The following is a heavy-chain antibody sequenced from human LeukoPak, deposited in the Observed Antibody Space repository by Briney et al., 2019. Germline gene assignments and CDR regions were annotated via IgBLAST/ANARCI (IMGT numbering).Heavy chain of an antibody. D-gene: IGHD2-21*02. CDR1: GVSVSSGIYY. Sequence: SQTLYLTCTVSGVSVSSGIYYWSWIRQHPGRGLEWIGYIYYSGSTYYNPSLKSRVTISVGTSKSQFSLKLSSVTAADTAVYYCARAPSDSWFDPWGQGTLVTVSS. J-gene: IGHJ5*02. CDR3: ARAPSDSWFDP. V-gene: IGHV4-31*03. CDR2: IYYSGST.